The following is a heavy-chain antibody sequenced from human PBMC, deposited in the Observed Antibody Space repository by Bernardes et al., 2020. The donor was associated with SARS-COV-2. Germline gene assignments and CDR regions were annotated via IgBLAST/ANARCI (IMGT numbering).Heavy chain of an antibody. Sequence: GGSLRLSCAASGFTFSSYAMSWVRQAPGKGLEWVSTISGSVGTTFYADSVKGRFTISRDNSKNSLSLLMTGLRAEDTAVYYCAKFLAGSSPHRTGAATYFDYWGQGT. J-gene: IGHJ4*02. V-gene: IGHV3-23*01. CDR1: GFTFSSYA. CDR3: AKFLAGSSPHRTGAATYFDY. D-gene: IGHD2-15*01. CDR2: ISGSVGTT.